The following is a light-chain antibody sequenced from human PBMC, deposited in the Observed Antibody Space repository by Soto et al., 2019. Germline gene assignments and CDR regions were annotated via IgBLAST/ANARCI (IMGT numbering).Light chain of an antibody. CDR2: AAS. CDR1: QSISTF. Sequence: DIQMTQSPSFLSASAGDRVTIFCRASQSISTFLHWYQQKPGKAPKLLIYAASKLESGVPSRFGGSGSGTNFTLTISSLQPEDFATYYCQQYNSYLTFGGGTKGDIK. V-gene: IGKV1-39*01. CDR3: QQYNSYLT. J-gene: IGKJ4*01.